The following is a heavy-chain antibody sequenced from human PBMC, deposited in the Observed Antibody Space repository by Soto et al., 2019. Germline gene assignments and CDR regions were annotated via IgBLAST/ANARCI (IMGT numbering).Heavy chain of an antibody. Sequence: SETLSLTCTFSVYSISSGYYWGWIRHPPGKRLEWIGSIYHTASTYYNPSLRSRVFISVDSSKNQFSLKLSSVTAADTAVYYCVEDPRSYYYGVLDTWGQGTLVTVSS. CDR3: VEDPRSYYYGVLDT. J-gene: IGHJ5*02. CDR1: VYSISSGYY. D-gene: IGHD3-22*01. V-gene: IGHV4-38-2*02. CDR2: IYHTAST.